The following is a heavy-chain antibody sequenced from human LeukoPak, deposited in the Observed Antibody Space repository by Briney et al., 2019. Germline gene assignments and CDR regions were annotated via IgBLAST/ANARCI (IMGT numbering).Heavy chain of an antibody. CDR2: INHSGST. CDR3: ASDKAGAIDY. V-gene: IGHV4-34*01. CDR1: GGSFSGYY. D-gene: IGHD1-26*01. Sequence: SETLSLTCAVYGGSFSGYYWSWIRQPPGKGLEWIGEINHSGSTNYNPSLKSRVTISVDTSKNQFSLKLSSVTAADTAVYYCASDKAGAIDYWGQGTLVTVSS. J-gene: IGHJ4*02.